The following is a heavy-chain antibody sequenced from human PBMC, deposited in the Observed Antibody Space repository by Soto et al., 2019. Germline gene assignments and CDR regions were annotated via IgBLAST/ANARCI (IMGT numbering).Heavy chain of an antibody. J-gene: IGHJ6*02. CDR3: ARVYYYDSSGYPGDYYYYGMDV. Sequence: SETLSLTCTVSGGSISSGDYYWGWIRQPPGKGLEWIGYIYYSGSTYYNPSLKSRVTISVDTSKNQFSLKLSSVTAADTAVYYCARVYYYDSSGYPGDYYYYGMDVWGQGTTVTVSS. CDR2: IYYSGST. CDR1: GGSISSGDYY. V-gene: IGHV4-30-4*01. D-gene: IGHD3-22*01.